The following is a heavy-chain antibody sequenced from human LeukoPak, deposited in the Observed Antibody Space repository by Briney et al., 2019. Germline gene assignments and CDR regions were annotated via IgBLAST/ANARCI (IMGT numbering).Heavy chain of an antibody. CDR1: GFTFSNYA. J-gene: IGHJ6*03. Sequence: PGGSLRLSCAASGFTFSNYALSWVRQAPGKGLEWISCLSISGDDTYYADSVKGRFTIARDNSKNTLYLQMHSLRAEDTAVYYCARGMGIAAAGTDYYYYMDVWGKGTTVTVSS. D-gene: IGHD6-13*01. V-gene: IGHV3-23*01. CDR2: LSISGDDT. CDR3: ARGMGIAAAGTDYYYYMDV.